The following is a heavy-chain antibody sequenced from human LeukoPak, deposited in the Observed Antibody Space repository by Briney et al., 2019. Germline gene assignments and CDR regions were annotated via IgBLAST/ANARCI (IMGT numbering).Heavy chain of an antibody. Sequence: GGSLRLSCAASGFTFSSYSMNWVRQAPGKGLEWVSSISSSSSYIYYADSVKGRFTISRDNAKNSLYLQMNSLRAEDTAVYYCAGLLGYDSSGYYYYYYYMDVWGKGTTVTVSS. CDR1: GFTFSSYS. CDR3: AGLLGYDSSGYYYYYYYMDV. D-gene: IGHD3-22*01. CDR2: ISSSSSYI. V-gene: IGHV3-21*01. J-gene: IGHJ6*03.